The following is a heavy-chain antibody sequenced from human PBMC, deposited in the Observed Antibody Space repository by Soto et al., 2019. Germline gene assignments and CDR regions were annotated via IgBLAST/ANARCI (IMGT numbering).Heavy chain of an antibody. CDR3: ARIRSGYYDSSGNYYYYGMDV. CDR1: GYSFTNHW. J-gene: IGHJ6*02. CDR2: IYPGDSDT. Sequence: GESLKISCKGSGYSFTNHWIGWVRQMPGKGLEWMGIIYPGDSDTRHSPSFQGQVTISADKSICTAYLQWSSLKASDTAMYYCARIRSGYYDSSGNYYYYGMDVWGQGTTVTVSS. D-gene: IGHD3-22*01. V-gene: IGHV5-51*01.